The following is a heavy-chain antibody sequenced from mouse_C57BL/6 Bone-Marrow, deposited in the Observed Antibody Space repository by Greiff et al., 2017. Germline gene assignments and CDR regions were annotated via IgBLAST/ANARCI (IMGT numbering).Heavy chain of an antibody. D-gene: IGHD1-1*01. Sequence: QVQLQQPGAELVRPGTSVKLSCKASGYTFTSYWMHWVKQRPGQGLEWIGVIDPSDSYTNYNQKFKGKATLTVDTSSSTAYMQLSSLTSEDSAVYYCAREKIWITTVVEGYWYFDFWGTGTTVTVSS. CDR2: IDPSDSYT. CDR3: AREKIWITTVVEGYWYFDF. J-gene: IGHJ1*03. V-gene: IGHV1-59*01. CDR1: GYTFTSYW.